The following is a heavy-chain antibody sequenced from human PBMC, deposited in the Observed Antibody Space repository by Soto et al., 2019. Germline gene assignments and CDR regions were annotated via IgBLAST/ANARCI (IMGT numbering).Heavy chain of an antibody. CDR2: IWYDGSNK. D-gene: IGHD3-3*01. Sequence: QVQLVESGGGVVQPGRSLRLSCAASGSTFSSYGMHWVRQAPGKGLEWVAVIWYDGSNKYYADSVKGRFTISRDNSKNTLYLQMNSLRAEDTAVYYCARERKSGYFDYWGQGTLVTVSS. CDR1: GSTFSSYG. V-gene: IGHV3-33*01. CDR3: ARERKSGYFDY. J-gene: IGHJ4*02.